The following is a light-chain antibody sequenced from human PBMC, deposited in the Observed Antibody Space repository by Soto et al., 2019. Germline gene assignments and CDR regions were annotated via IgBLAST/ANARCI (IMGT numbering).Light chain of an antibody. CDR3: QQRSDLIS. CDR1: QYVGTR. CDR2: YTS. Sequence: EIVLTQSPATLSSSPGETATLSCRASQYVGTRLAWYQHKPGQAPRLLIYYTSNRATGIPARFSGSGPGTDFTLTISSLEPEDFAVYYCQQRSDLISFGGGTKVDIK. J-gene: IGKJ4*01. V-gene: IGKV3-11*01.